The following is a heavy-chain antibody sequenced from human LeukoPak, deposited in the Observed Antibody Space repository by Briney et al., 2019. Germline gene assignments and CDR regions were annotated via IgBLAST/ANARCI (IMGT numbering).Heavy chain of an antibody. V-gene: IGHV4-39*07. Sequence: SETLSLTCTVSGGSISSSSYYWGWIRQPPGKGLEWIGSIYYSGSTYYNPSLKSRVTISVDTSKNQFSLKLSSVTAADTAVYYCARTDPRWYFDYWGQGTLVTVSS. CDR3: ARTDPRWYFDY. CDR1: GGSISSSSYY. CDR2: IYYSGST. J-gene: IGHJ4*02.